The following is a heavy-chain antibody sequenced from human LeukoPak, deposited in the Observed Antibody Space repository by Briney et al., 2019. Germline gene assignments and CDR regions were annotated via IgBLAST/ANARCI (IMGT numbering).Heavy chain of an antibody. J-gene: IGHJ4*02. CDR1: GFTFSSYG. V-gene: IGHV3-23*01. CDR2: ISGSGHRT. CDR3: AKSIPAIAVAVSTRQ. D-gene: IGHD6-19*01. Sequence: GGTLRLSCAASGFTFSSYGVSWVRQAPGKGLEWVSGISGSGHRTYYADSVKGRFTISRDNSKSTLYLQMNSLRAEDTAVYYCAKSIPAIAVAVSTRQWGQGTLVTVSS.